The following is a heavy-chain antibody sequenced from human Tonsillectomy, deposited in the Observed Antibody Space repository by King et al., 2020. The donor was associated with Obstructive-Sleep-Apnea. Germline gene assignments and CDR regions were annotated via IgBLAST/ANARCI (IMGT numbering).Heavy chain of an antibody. J-gene: IGHJ4*02. V-gene: IGHV3-48*04. CDR1: GFTFSSYS. CDR3: ARYMSGHLYGGYGI. CDR2: ISSSSSTI. Sequence: VQLVESGGGLVQPGGSLRLSCAASGFTFSSYSMNWVRQAPGKGLEWVSYISSSSSTIYYADSVKGRFTISRDNAKNSLYLQMNSLRADDTAVYYCARYMSGHLYGGYGIWGQGTLVTVSS. D-gene: IGHD5-12*01.